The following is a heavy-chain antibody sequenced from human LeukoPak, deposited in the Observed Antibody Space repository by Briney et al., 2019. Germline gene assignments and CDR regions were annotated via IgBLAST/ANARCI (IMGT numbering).Heavy chain of an antibody. D-gene: IGHD2-15*01. CDR3: ARAVLGYCSGGSCSWFDP. CDR1: GYTFTGYY. J-gene: IGHJ5*02. CDR2: INPNSGAT. Sequence: ASVKVSCKTSGYTFTGYYIHWVRQAPGQGLEWMGWINPNSGATNYAQKFQGRVTMTRDTSISTAYMELSSLRSEDTAVYYCARAVLGYCSGGSCSWFDPWGQGTLVTVSS. V-gene: IGHV1-2*02.